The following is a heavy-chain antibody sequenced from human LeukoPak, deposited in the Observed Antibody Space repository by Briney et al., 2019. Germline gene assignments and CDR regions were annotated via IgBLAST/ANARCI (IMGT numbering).Heavy chain of an antibody. J-gene: IGHJ5*02. CDR2: ISSSSKI. D-gene: IGHD6-6*01. V-gene: IGHV3-48*02. CDR3: ARSANPGVHDFDP. CDR1: GFTFSSYA. Sequence: GGFLRLSCAASGFTFSSYAMAWVRQTPGKGLEWLSYISSSSKINYADSVKGRFTISRDNAKNSLYLQMNSPRDEDTAVYYCARSANPGVHDFDPWGQGTLVTVSS.